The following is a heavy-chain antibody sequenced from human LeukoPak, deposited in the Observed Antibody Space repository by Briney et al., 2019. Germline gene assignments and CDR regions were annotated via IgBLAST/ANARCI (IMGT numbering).Heavy chain of an antibody. CDR2: ISAYNDNT. CDR1: GYTFTSYG. J-gene: IGHJ4*02. V-gene: IGHV1-18*01. D-gene: IGHD3-22*01. CDR3: ARARDYYDSSGYSN. Sequence: ASVKVSCKASGYTFTSYGISWVRQAPGQGLEWMGWISAYNDNTNYAQKLQGRVTMTTDTSTSTAYMELRSLRSEDTAVYYCARARDYYDSSGYSNWGQGTLVTVSS.